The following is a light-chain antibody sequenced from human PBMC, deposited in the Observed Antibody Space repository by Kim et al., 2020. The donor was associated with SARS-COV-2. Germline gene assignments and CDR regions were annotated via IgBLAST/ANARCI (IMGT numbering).Light chain of an antibody. Sequence: SSELTQDPAVSVALGQTVRITCQGDSIRSYYTSWYQKKPGQAPIVVISGKNNRPSGIPDRFSGSSSGNTASLTITGAQAEDEADYCCSSRDSNDYVLFGGGTKLTVL. J-gene: IGLJ2*01. CDR1: SIRSYY. V-gene: IGLV3-19*01. CDR2: GKN. CDR3: SSRDSNDYVL.